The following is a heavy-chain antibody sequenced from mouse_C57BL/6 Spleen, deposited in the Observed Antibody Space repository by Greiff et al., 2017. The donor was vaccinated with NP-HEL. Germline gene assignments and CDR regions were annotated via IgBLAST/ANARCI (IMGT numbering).Heavy chain of an antibody. Sequence: VQLQQSGAELVMPGASVKLSCKASGYTFTSYWMHWVKQRPGQGLEWIGEIDPSDSYTNYNQKFKGKSTLTVDKSSSTAYMQLSSLTSEDAAVYYCARRGDGGYFDVWGTGTTVTVSS. CDR2: IDPSDSYT. CDR1: GYTFTSYW. CDR3: ARRGDGGYFDV. J-gene: IGHJ1*03. V-gene: IGHV1-69*01.